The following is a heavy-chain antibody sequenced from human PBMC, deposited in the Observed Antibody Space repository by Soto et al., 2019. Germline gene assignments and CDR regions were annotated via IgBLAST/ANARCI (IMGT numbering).Heavy chain of an antibody. CDR3: ARGSSIAGLYYGMDV. CDR2: IYYSGST. CDR1: GGSISGGVYY. D-gene: IGHD6-6*01. Sequence: SETLSLTCAVSGGSISGGVYYWSWIRQHPGKGLEWIGYIYYSGSTYYNPSLKSRLTISVDTSKNQFSLKLSSVTAADTAVYYCARGSSIAGLYYGMDVWGQGTTVNVSS. V-gene: IGHV4-31*11. J-gene: IGHJ6*02.